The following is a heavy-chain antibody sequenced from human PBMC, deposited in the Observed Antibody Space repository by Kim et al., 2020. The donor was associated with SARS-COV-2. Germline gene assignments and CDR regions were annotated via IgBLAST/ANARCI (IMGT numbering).Heavy chain of an antibody. CDR3: ARDRGIDFWSGYYGRLDY. J-gene: IGHJ4*02. CDR2: IWYDGSNK. Sequence: GGSLRLSCAASGFTFSSYGMHWVRQAPGKGLEWVAVIWYDGSNKYYADSVKGRFTISRDNSKNTLYLQMNSLRAEDTAVYYCARDRGIDFWSGYYGRLDYWGQGTLVTVSS. D-gene: IGHD3-3*01. V-gene: IGHV3-33*01. CDR1: GFTFSSYG.